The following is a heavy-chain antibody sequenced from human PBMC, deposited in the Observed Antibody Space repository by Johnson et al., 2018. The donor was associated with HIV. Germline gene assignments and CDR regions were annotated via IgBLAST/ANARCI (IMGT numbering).Heavy chain of an antibody. Sequence: QVQLVESGGDLIQPGGSLRLSCAAPGFTVSSNYMSWVRQAPGKGLEWVAVISYDGSNKYYADSVKGRFTISRDNSKNTLYLQMDSLRAGDTAVYYCVKEGITMEVDIWGQGTTVTVSS. CDR2: ISYDGSNK. CDR3: VKEGITMEVDI. V-gene: IGHV3-30*18. CDR1: GFTVSSNY. J-gene: IGHJ3*02. D-gene: IGHD3-10*01.